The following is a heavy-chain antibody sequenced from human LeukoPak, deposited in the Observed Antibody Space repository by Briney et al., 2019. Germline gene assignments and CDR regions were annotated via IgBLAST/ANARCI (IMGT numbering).Heavy chain of an antibody. V-gene: IGHV3-74*01. CDR2: INGDGSNT. J-gene: IGHJ4*02. CDR1: GFNFNSYR. CDR3: ARTPRLDY. Sequence: QPGGSLRLSCAASGFNFNSYRMHWVRHAPGKGLVWVSCINGDGSNTRYADSVKGRFTISRDNTKNTLYLQVNSLRAEDTAVYYCARTPRLDYWGQGTLVTVSS.